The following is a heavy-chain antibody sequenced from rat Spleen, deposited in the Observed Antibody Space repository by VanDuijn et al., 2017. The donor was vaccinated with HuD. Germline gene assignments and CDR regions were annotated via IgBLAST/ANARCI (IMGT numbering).Heavy chain of an antibody. CDR2: ISDTGENT. V-gene: IGHV5-31*01. D-gene: IGHD1-11*01. CDR3: TRDSLWRLDY. CDR1: GFTFNNSW. Sequence: EVHLVESGGGLVQPGRSLKLSCGASGFTFNNSWMTWIRQAPGKGLEWVASISDTGENTYYPDSVKGRFTISRDNAKSTLYLQMNSLRSEDTATYYCTRDSLWRLDYWGQGVLVTVSS. J-gene: IGHJ2*01.